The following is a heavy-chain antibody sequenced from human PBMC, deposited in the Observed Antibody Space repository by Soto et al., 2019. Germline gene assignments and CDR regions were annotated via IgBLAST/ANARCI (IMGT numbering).Heavy chain of an antibody. J-gene: IGHJ4*02. CDR2: IYYSGST. CDR1: GGSISSGGYY. CDR3: ARRGDCSSTSCYVDY. D-gene: IGHD2-2*01. Sequence: QVQLQESGPGLVKPSQTLSLTCTVSGGSISSGGYYWSWIRQHPGKGLEWIGYIYYSGSTYYNPSVKSRVTISVDTSKNQFSLKLSSVTAADTAVYYCARRGDCSSTSCYVDYWGQGTLVTVSS. V-gene: IGHV4-31*03.